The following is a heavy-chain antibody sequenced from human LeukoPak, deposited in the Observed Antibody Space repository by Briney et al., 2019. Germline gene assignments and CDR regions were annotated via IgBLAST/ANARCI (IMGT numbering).Heavy chain of an antibody. CDR1: GYTFTNHV. Sequence: ASVKVSCKASGYTFTNHVIHWLRQAPGQRFECMGWINAGNGDTKYSQKFLGRVTISRDTSASTVYMELNRLTLEDTAVYYCARDGGQFAVTDIYFWGQGTLVTVSS. D-gene: IGHD3-9*01. CDR3: ARDGGQFAVTDIYF. J-gene: IGHJ4*02. CDR2: INAGNGDT. V-gene: IGHV1-3*01.